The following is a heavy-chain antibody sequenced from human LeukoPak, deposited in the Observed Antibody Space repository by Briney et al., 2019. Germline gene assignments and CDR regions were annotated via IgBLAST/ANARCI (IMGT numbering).Heavy chain of an antibody. D-gene: IGHD5-18*01. CDR1: GFTFTTYV. CDR2: INTNGGST. CDR3: VKGRYSHDS. V-gene: IGHV3-64D*06. J-gene: IGHJ4*02. Sequence: GGSLRLSCSASGFTFTTYVMHWVHQAPGKGLEHVSTINTNGGSTYYADSVKGRFTISRDNSKDTPYLQMSSLRVEDTAVYYCVKGRYSHDSWGQGTLVIVSS.